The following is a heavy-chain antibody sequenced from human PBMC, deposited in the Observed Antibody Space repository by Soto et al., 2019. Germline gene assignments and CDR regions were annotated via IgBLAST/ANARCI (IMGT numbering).Heavy chain of an antibody. CDR1: GYTFTRYN. D-gene: IGHD2-15*01. Sequence: ASVKVWCKASGYTFTRYNVHWVRQAPGQGLEWMAIINPSGGTTYYVQKFEGRVTLTTDTSTSTVYMELSSLRSDDTAVYYCARVRGGGSEYFFDHWGQGTLVTVSS. V-gene: IGHV1-46*01. CDR2: INPSGGTT. J-gene: IGHJ4*02. CDR3: ARVRGGGSEYFFDH.